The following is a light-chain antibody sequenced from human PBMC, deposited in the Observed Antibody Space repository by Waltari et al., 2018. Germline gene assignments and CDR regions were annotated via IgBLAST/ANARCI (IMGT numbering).Light chain of an antibody. Sequence: QSALTQPASVSGSPGQSITISCPGTSSDVGGYKFVSWYQHHPGKAPKLLIYDVNNRPSGVSDRFSGSKSGNTASLTISGLQAEDEADYYCSSYTSSTSVVFGGGTQLTVL. CDR1: SSDVGGYKF. J-gene: IGLJ2*01. V-gene: IGLV2-14*03. CDR3: SSYTSSTSVV. CDR2: DVN.